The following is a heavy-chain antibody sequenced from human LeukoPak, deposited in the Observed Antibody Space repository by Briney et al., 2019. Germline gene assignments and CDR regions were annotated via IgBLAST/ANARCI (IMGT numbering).Heavy chain of an antibody. J-gene: IGHJ4*02. CDR2: IYTSGET. CDR1: GDSLTSNY. CDR3: ARGRPDIVPVEFARSGWYFDF. Sequence: SETLSLNCVVSGDSLTSNYWSWVRQPAGKGLEWIGRIYTSGETNYNPSLKSRVTLSVDRSRNQISLKLRSVTAADTAVYYCARGRPDIVPVEFARSGWYFDFWGQGIQVAVSS. D-gene: IGHD2-15*01. V-gene: IGHV4-4*07.